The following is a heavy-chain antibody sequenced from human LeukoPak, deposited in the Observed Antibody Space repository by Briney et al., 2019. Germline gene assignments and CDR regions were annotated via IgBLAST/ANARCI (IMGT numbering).Heavy chain of an antibody. D-gene: IGHD6-6*01. CDR2: IKQDGSEK. CDR1: GFTVNSDY. J-gene: IGHJ5*02. V-gene: IGHV3-7*03. Sequence: GGSLRLSCAASGFTVNSDYMSWVRQAPGKGLEWVANIKQDGSEKYYVDPVKGRFTISRDNAKNSLYLQMNSLRAEDTAVYYCAKGPLEYSSSSGVDPWGQGTLVTVSS. CDR3: AKGPLEYSSSSGVDP.